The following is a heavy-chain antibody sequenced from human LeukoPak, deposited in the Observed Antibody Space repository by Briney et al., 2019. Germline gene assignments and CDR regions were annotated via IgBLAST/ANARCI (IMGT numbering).Heavy chain of an antibody. CDR2: INPNSGGT. J-gene: IGHJ4*02. D-gene: IGHD1-1*01. Sequence: ASVKVSCKASGYTFTGYYMHWVRQAPGQGLEWMGRINPNSGGTNYAQKFQGRVTMTRDTSISTAYMELSRLRSDDTAVYYCVRFGPGERPFGYWGQGTLVTVSS. CDR3: VRFGPGERPFGY. V-gene: IGHV1-2*06. CDR1: GYTFTGYY.